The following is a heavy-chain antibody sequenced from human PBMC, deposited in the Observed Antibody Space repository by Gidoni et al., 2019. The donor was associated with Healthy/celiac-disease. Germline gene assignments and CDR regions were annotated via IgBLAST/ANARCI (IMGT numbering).Heavy chain of an antibody. CDR3: AREGFGPGSF. V-gene: IGHV3-7*01. D-gene: IGHD3-10*01. CDR2: IKQDGSEK. CDR1: GITFSTYW. Sequence: EVQLVESGGGLVEPAGFLRLSCTGSGITFSTYWMDWVRQAPGKGLEWVANIKQDGSEKNYVDSVKGRFTVSRDNAKNSVYLQMNSLRVEDTGVYYCAREGFGPGSFWGQGSLVTVSS. J-gene: IGHJ4*02.